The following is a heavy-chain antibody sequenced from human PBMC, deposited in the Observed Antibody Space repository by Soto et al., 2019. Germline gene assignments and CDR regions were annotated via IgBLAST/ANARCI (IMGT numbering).Heavy chain of an antibody. CDR3: ARGSPAVNDSCWFDP. CDR1: GFTFSSYS. V-gene: IGHV3-21*01. D-gene: IGHD2-2*01. CDR2: ISSSSSYI. J-gene: IGHJ5*02. Sequence: GGSLRLSCAASGFTFSSYSMNWVRQAPGKGLEWVSSISSSSSYIYYADSVKGRFTISRDNAKNSLYLQMNSLRAEDTAVYYCARGSPAVNDSCWFDPWGQGTLVTVSS.